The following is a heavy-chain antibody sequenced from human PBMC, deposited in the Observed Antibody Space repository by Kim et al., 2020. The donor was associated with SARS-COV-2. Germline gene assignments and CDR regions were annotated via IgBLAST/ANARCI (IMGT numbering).Heavy chain of an antibody. V-gene: IGHV6-1*01. Sequence: SVKSRITINPDTSKNQCSLQLNSVTPEDTAVYYCARVGKGGSYWWDYFDYWGQGTLVTVSS. J-gene: IGHJ4*02. CDR3: ARVGKGGSYWWDYFDY. D-gene: IGHD1-26*01.